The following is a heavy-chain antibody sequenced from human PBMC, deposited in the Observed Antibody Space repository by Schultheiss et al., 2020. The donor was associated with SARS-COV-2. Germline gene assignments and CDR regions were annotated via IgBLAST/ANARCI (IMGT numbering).Heavy chain of an antibody. CDR1: GYSISSGYY. CDR3: AREGDGYTKDDY. Sequence: SETLSLTCTVSGYSISSGYYWSWIRQPPGKGLEWIGEINHSGSTNYNPSLKSRVTISVDKSKNQFSLRLSSVTAADTAVYYCAREGDGYTKDDYWGQGTLVTVSS. CDR2: INHSGST. J-gene: IGHJ4*02. D-gene: IGHD5-24*01. V-gene: IGHV4-38-2*02.